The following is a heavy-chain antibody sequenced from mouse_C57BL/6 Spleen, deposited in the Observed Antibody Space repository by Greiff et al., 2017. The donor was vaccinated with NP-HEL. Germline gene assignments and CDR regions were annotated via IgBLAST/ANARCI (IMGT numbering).Heavy chain of an antibody. Sequence: QVQLQQPGAELVKPGASVKLSCKASGYTFTSYWMHWVKQRPGRGLEWIGRIDPNSGGPKYNEKFKSKATLTVAKPSSTAYMQLSSLTSECAAVDVCARSDYDDWAWFGYWGQGTLVTVSA. CDR3: ARSDYDDWAWFGY. V-gene: IGHV1-72*01. CDR2: IDPNSGGP. CDR1: GYTFTSYW. J-gene: IGHJ3*01. D-gene: IGHD2-4*01.